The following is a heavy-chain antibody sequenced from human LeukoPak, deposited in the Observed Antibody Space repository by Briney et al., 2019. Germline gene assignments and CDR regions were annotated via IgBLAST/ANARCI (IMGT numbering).Heavy chain of an antibody. CDR2: ISDSGST. J-gene: IGHJ5*02. D-gene: IGHD4-17*01. CDR1: GCSITGYY. Sequence: PSETLSLTCTVSGCSITGYYWTWIRQPPGKGLEWIGYISDSGSTNYNPSLKSRVTMSVDSSNTEFSLRLNSVTAADTAVYYCARVFRGAVTSNWCDPWGQGTLVTVSS. CDR3: ARVFRGAVTSNWCDP. V-gene: IGHV4-59*01.